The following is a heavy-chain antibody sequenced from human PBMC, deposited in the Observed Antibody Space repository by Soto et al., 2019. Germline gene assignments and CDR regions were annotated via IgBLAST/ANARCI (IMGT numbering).Heavy chain of an antibody. V-gene: IGHV4-34*01. CDR2: INHSGST. CDR3: ARGMGAENTFYYYYGMDV. Sequence: QVQLQQWGAGLLKPSETLSLTCAVYGGSFSGYYWSWIRQPPGKGLEWIGEINHSGSTNYNPSLKSRVTISVDTCKKQFSLKLSSLTAADTAVYYCARGMGAENTFYYYYGMDVWGQGTTVTASS. D-gene: IGHD3-16*01. J-gene: IGHJ6*02. CDR1: GGSFSGYY.